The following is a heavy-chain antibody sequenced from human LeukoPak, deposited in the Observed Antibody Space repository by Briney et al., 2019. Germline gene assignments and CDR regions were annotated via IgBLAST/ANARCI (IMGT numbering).Heavy chain of an antibody. V-gene: IGHV4-39*01. CDR1: GGSISSSIYY. J-gene: IGHJ4*02. CDR3: ARLGIAVADDRDY. D-gene: IGHD6-19*01. CDR2: IYYSGST. Sequence: SETLSLTCTVSGGSISSSIYYWGWIRQPPGKGLEWIGSIYYSGSTYYNPSLKSRVTISVDTSKNQFSLKLSSVTAADTAVYYCARLGIAVADDRDYWGQGTLVTVSS.